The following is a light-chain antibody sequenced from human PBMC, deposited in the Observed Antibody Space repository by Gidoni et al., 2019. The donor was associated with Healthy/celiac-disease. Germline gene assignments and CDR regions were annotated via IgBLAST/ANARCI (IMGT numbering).Light chain of an antibody. CDR3: MQALQTPRT. CDR1: QSLLHSNGYNY. Sequence: DIVITQSPLSLPVTPGEPASISCRSSQSLLHSNGYNYLDWYLKKPGQSPQLLIYLGSNRASGVPDRFSGSGSGTDFTLKISRVEAEDVGVYYCMQALQTPRTFGQGTKVEIK. CDR2: LGS. V-gene: IGKV2-28*01. J-gene: IGKJ1*01.